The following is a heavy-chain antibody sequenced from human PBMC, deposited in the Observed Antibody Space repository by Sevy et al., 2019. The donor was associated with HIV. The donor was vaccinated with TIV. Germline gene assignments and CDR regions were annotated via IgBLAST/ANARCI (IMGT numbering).Heavy chain of an antibody. V-gene: IGHV5-51*01. J-gene: IGHJ6*02. CDR3: ARFPPTVTTGNYYYYGMDV. CDR2: IYPGDSDI. Sequence: GESLKISCKGSGYSFSSHWIGWVRQMPGRGLEWMGIIYPGDSDIRYSPSFQGQVTLSAATSIDTAYLQWSSLKASDTAVYYRARFPPTVTTGNYYYYGMDVWGQGTTVTV. D-gene: IGHD4-17*01. CDR1: GYSFSSHW.